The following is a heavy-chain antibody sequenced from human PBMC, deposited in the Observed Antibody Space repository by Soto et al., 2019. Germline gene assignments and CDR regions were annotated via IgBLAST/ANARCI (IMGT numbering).Heavy chain of an antibody. Sequence: ASVKVSCKGFGYSFMEYGINWVRQAPGQGLEWVGWISPYSGYTHSAQKFHGRLTLTTDTAASTAYMELRILRSADTALYYCAREASVLIPAAQPSCFDSWGQGTMVTVSS. CDR3: AREASVLIPAAQPSCFDS. CDR1: GYSFMEYG. V-gene: IGHV1-18*01. CDR2: ISPYSGYT. J-gene: IGHJ4*02. D-gene: IGHD2-2*01.